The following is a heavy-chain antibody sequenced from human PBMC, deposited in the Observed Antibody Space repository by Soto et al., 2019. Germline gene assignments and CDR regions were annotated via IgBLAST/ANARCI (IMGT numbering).Heavy chain of an antibody. D-gene: IGHD2-15*01. CDR2: IYCDDDK. V-gene: IGHV2-5*02. Sequence: QITLKESGPTLVKPTQTLTLTCTFSGFSLSTSGVGVGWIRQPPGTPLEWLALIYCDDDKRYSPSLKSRLTITKDTTKNQVVLTLTNMDPVDTATYYCAQSHPLLVVAATPGEDWFDPWGQGTLVTVSS. CDR1: GFSLSTSGVG. CDR3: AQSHPLLVVAATPGEDWFDP. J-gene: IGHJ5*02.